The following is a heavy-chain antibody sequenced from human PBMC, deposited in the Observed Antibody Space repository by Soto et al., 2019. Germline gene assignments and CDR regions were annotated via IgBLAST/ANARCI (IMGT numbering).Heavy chain of an antibody. V-gene: IGHV4-31*03. J-gene: IGHJ3*02. CDR1: GGSISSGGYY. Sequence: QVQLQESGPGLVKPSQTLSLTCTVSGGSISSGGYYWSWIRQHPGNGLEGIGYIYYSGSTYYNPDLKSRVTISVDTSKNQFSLKLSSVTAADTAVYYCARGGTATYYDFWSGFGAFDIWGQGTMVTVSS. D-gene: IGHD3-3*01. CDR3: ARGGTATYYDFWSGFGAFDI. CDR2: IYYSGST.